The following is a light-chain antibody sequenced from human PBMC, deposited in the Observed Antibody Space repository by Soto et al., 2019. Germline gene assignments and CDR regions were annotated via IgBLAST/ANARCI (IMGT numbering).Light chain of an antibody. CDR1: SSDVGGYNY. CDR2: EVN. J-gene: IGLJ1*01. CDR3: SSYAGSSNV. V-gene: IGLV2-8*01. Sequence: QSVLTQPPSASGSPGQSVAISCTGTSSDVGGYNYVSWYQQHPGKAPKLMICEVNKRPSGVPDRFSGSKSGNTASLTVSGLQAEDEADSYCSSYAGSSNVFGTGTKVTVL.